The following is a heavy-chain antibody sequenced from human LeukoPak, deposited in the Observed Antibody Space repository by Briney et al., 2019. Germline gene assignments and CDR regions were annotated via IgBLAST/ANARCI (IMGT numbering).Heavy chain of an antibody. CDR2: IYYSGST. CDR3: ARSPWEFVAFDI. Sequence: PSETLSLTCTVSGGSISSSSYYWGWIRQPPGKGLEWIGSIYYSGSTYYNPSLKSRVTISVDTSKNQFSLKLSSVTAADTAVYYCARSPWEFVAFDIWGQGTMVTVSS. D-gene: IGHD1-26*01. V-gene: IGHV4-39*07. J-gene: IGHJ3*02. CDR1: GGSISSSSYY.